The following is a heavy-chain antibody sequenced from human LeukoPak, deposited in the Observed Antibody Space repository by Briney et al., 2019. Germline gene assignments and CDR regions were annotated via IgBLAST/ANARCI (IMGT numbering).Heavy chain of an antibody. J-gene: IGHJ5*02. CDR2: IYYSGST. D-gene: IGHD2-21*02. CDR3: ASGGGDRPDNWFDP. CDR1: VGSISSYY. V-gene: IGHV4-59*08. Sequence: SETLSLTCTVSVGSISSYYWSWIRQPPGKGLEWIGYIYYSGSTNYNPSLKSRVTISVDTSKNQFSLKLSSVTAADTAVYYCASGGGDRPDNWFDPWGQGTLVTVSS.